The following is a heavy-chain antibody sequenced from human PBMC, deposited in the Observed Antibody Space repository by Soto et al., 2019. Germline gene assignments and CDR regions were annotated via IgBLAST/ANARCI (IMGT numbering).Heavy chain of an antibody. CDR2: IYYSGTT. D-gene: IGHD5-12*01. Sequence: SETLSLTCTVSGGSITSGDYYWSWIRQPPGKGLEWIGYIYYSGTTYYNPSLKSRVTISLDTSKNRFSLNLRSVTAADTAVYYCALRFGTAWGQGTTVTISS. CDR3: ALRFGTA. CDR1: GGSITSGDYY. J-gene: IGHJ6*02. V-gene: IGHV4-30-4*01.